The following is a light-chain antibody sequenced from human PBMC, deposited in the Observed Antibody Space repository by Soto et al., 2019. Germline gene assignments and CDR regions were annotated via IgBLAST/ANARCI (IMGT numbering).Light chain of an antibody. CDR2: STS. V-gene: IGKV1-27*01. CDR3: QKYNSAPLT. Sequence: DIQMTQSPSSLSASVGDRVTITCRASQGISNSLAWYQQKPGKVPKLLIYSTSTLQSGVSARFSGSGSGTTFTLTISSLQPEDVATYYCQKYNSAPLTFGGGTKVEIK. CDR1: QGISNS. J-gene: IGKJ4*01.